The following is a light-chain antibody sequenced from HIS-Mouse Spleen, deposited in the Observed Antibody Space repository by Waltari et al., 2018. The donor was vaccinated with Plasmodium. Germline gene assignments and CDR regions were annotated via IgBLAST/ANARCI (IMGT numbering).Light chain of an antibody. CDR2: EDS. V-gene: IGLV3-10*01. CDR1: ALPKKY. Sequence: SYELTQPPSVSVSPGQTARITCSGDALPKKYAYWYQQKSGQAPVLVLNEDSKRPSGIPWRFSGSSSGTMATLTISGAQVEDEADYYCYSTDSSGNHRVFGGGTKLTVL. CDR3: YSTDSSGNHRV. J-gene: IGLJ3*02.